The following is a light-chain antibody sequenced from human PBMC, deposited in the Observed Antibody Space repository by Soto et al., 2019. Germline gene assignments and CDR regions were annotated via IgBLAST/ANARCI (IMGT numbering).Light chain of an antibody. CDR3: QQLNSYLFN. J-gene: IGKJ5*01. Sequence: DIQMTQSPSSLSASVGDRVTITCRASQSISSYLNWYQQKPGKAPKLLIYAASTLQSGVPSRFSGSGSGTDFTLTISSLQPEDFATYYCQQLNSYLFNFGQGTRLEIK. CDR1: QSISSY. CDR2: AAS. V-gene: IGKV1-9*01.